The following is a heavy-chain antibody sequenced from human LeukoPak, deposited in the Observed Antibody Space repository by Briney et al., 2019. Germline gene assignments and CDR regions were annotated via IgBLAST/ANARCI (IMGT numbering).Heavy chain of an antibody. J-gene: IGHJ4*02. D-gene: IGHD2-2*01. Sequence: GGSLRLSCAASGFTFSSYWMSWVRQAPGKGLEWVANIKQDGSEKYYVDSVKGRFTIPRDNAKNSLYLQMNSLRAEDTAVYYCARDAGGQDIVVVPAAIDFDYWGQGTLVTVSS. CDR1: GFTFSSYW. CDR2: IKQDGSEK. CDR3: ARDAGGQDIVVVPAAIDFDY. V-gene: IGHV3-7*01.